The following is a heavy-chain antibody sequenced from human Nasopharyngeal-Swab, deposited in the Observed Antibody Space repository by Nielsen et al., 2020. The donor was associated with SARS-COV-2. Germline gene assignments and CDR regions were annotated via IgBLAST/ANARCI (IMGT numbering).Heavy chain of an antibody. J-gene: IGHJ4*02. D-gene: IGHD3-9*01. CDR2: ISYDGSNK. V-gene: IGHV3-30*18. Sequence: GESLKISCAASGFTFSSYGMHWVRQAPGKGLEWVAVISYDGSNKYYADSVKGRFTISRGNSKNTLYLQMNSLRAEDTAVYYCAKGSFDWLLVGYFDYWGQGTLVTVSS. CDR3: AKGSFDWLLVGYFDY. CDR1: GFTFSSYG.